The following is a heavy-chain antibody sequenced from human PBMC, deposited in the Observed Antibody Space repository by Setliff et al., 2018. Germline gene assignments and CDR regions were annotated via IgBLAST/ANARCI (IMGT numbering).Heavy chain of an antibody. J-gene: IGHJ4*02. Sequence: GGSLRLSCAASGLTFSSDATTWVRQTPGKGLEWVSVISSDSGSIYYADSVKGRFTISRDNSKSTLYLQMNSLRAEDTAIYYCAKDKDVRVDYFDYWGPGTLVTV. V-gene: IGHV3-23*03. CDR3: AKDKDVRVDYFDY. CDR1: GLTFSSDA. CDR2: ISSDSGSI. D-gene: IGHD3-10*01.